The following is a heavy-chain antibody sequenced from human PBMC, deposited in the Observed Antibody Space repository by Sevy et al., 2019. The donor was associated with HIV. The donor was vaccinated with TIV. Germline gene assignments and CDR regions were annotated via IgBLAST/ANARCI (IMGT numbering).Heavy chain of an antibody. Sequence: SETLSLTCAVYGGSFSGYYWSWIRQPPGKGLEWIGEINHSGSTNYTPSLKSRVTISVDTSKNQFSLKLSSVTAADTAVYYCARPYDFWSGYRTPHHYYGMDVWGQGTTVTVSS. D-gene: IGHD3-3*01. CDR1: GGSFSGYY. V-gene: IGHV4-34*01. CDR3: ARPYDFWSGYRTPHHYYGMDV. CDR2: INHSGST. J-gene: IGHJ6*02.